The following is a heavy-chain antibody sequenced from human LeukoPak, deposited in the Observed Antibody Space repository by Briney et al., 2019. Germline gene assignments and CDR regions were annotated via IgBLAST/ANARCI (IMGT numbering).Heavy chain of an antibody. CDR2: MNQDGSAI. V-gene: IGHV3-7*01. CDR1: GFTFSTYW. D-gene: IGHD6-19*01. Sequence: GGSLRLSCAASGFTFSTYWMSWARQAPGKGLEWVAKMNQDGSAISYADSVKGRFTISRDNAKNSLYLQMNSLRAEDTAVYYCASADSGRNSFAPWGQGTLVIVSS. CDR3: ASADSGRNSFAP. J-gene: IGHJ5*02.